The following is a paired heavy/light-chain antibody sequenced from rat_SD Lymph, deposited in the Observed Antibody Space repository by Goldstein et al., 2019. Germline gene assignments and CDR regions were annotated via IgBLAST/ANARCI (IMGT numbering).Heavy chain of an antibody. V-gene: IGHV10-5*01. CDR3: TAAGLPRTGWFAY. CDR2: IRTKPNNYAT. CDR1: GFTFSNAA. Sequence: AVQLVESGGGLVQPKESLKISCAASGFTFSNAAMYWVRQAPGKGLEWVARIRTKPNNYATYYADSVKGRFTISRDDSKSMVYLQMDNLKTEDTAMYYCTAAGLPRTGWFAYWGQGTLVTVSS. J-gene: IGHJ3*01. D-gene: IGHD4-4*01.
Light chain of an antibody. CDR1: QSVSTSSYNL. J-gene: IGKJ5*01. V-gene: IGKV3S13*01. Sequence: DIVLTQSPALAVSLGQRATISCRASQSVSTSSYNLMHWYQQKPGEQPKLLIYDASNLASGIPVRFSGSGSGTDFTLTINPVQADDIATYYCQQSRELPLTFGSGTKLEIK. CDR3: QQSRELPLT. CDR2: DAS.